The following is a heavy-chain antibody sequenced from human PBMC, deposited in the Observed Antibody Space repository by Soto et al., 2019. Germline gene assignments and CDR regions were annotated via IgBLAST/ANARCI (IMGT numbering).Heavy chain of an antibody. CDR3: AKVSESSGSYYHVPPYFDY. Sequence: VQLVESGGGLVQPGGSLRLSCAASGFTFSSYGMHWVRQAPGKGLEWVAVISYDGSNKYYADSVKGRFTISRDNSKNTLYLQMNSLRAEDTAVYYCAKVSESSGSYYHVPPYFDYWGQGTLVTVSS. CDR1: GFTFSSYG. D-gene: IGHD3-10*01. J-gene: IGHJ4*02. V-gene: IGHV3-30*18. CDR2: ISYDGSNK.